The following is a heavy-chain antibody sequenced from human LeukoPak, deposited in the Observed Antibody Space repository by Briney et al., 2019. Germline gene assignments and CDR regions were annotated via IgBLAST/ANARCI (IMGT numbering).Heavy chain of an antibody. CDR1: GGSISSYY. CDR3: ARDDCSSTSCYGIYYMDV. Sequence: SETLSLTCTVSGGSISSYYWSWIRQPAGKGLEWIGRIYTSGSTNYNPFLKSRVTMSVDTSKNQFSLKLSSVTAADTAVYYCARDDCSSTSCYGIYYMDVWGKGTTVTVSS. J-gene: IGHJ6*03. CDR2: IYTSGST. V-gene: IGHV4-4*07. D-gene: IGHD2-2*01.